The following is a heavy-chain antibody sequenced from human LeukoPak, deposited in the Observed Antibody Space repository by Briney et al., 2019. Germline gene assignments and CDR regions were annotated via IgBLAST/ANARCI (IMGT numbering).Heavy chain of an antibody. CDR1: GDSVSNGNYY. CDR2: IYYTGKT. V-gene: IGHV4-61*03. CDR3: ARSQNYYGSGDY. D-gene: IGHD3-10*01. Sequence: SETLSLTCTVSGDSVSNGNYYWSWLRQPPGKALEWIGYIYYTGKTYYNPSLEGRVTILVDTSKNHFSVKLSSVTAADTAVYYCARSQNYYGSGDYWSQGTLVTVSS. J-gene: IGHJ4*02.